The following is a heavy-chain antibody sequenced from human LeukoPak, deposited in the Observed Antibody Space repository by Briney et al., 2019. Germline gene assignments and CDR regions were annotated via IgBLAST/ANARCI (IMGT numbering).Heavy chain of an antibody. D-gene: IGHD6-13*01. CDR3: AKESLDSSSWSFFDY. V-gene: IGHV3-30*18. Sequence: GGSLRLSCAASGFTFSSYGMHWVRQAPGKGLEWVAVISYDGSNKYYADSVKGRFTISRDNSKNTLYLQMNSLRAEDTAVYYCAKESLDSSSWSFFDYWGQGTLVTVSS. J-gene: IGHJ4*02. CDR1: GFTFSSYG. CDR2: ISYDGSNK.